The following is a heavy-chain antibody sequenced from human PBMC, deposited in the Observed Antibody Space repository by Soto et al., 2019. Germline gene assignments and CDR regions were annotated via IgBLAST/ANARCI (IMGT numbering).Heavy chain of an antibody. CDR2: IIPIFGTA. V-gene: IGHV1-69*01. Sequence: QVQLVQSGAEVKKPGSSVKVSCKASGGTFSSYAISWVRQAPGQGLEWMGGIIPIFGTANYAQKFQGRVTITADESTSTAYRERSSLRSEDTAVYYCGVGGHYFFWGVYPYYFDYWGQETLVPVPS. J-gene: IGHJ4*02. CDR1: GGTFSSYA. CDR3: GVGGHYFFWGVYPYYFDY. D-gene: IGHD3-3*01.